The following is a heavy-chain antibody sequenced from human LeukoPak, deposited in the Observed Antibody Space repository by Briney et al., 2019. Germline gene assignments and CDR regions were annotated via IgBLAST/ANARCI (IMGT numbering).Heavy chain of an antibody. V-gene: IGHV3-9*01. CDR1: GFTFSDHF. J-gene: IGHJ6*03. D-gene: IGHD6-19*01. CDR2: INWNSGRM. Sequence: GGSLSLSCAVSGFTFSDHFLDWVRQAPGKGLEWVSTINWNSGRMEYADSVKGRFTISRDNAKNSLYLQMNSLRDEDTALYYCAKDGQRRAVSVVTYMDVWGKGTTVTVSS. CDR3: AKDGQRRAVSVVTYMDV.